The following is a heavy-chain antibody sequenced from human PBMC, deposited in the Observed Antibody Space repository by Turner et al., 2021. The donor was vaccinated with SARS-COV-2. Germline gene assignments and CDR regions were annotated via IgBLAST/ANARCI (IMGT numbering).Heavy chain of an antibody. J-gene: IGHJ6*02. CDR3: AGEEVVFRASHTLYYYGMDV. CDR1: GGPISSRSYY. Sequence: QLQLQEAGPGLGKPSETLSPTCTVSGGPISSRSYYWGWIRQPQGKGLEWIGGIYYSGITYYNPSLKSRVTISVDTSKTQFSLKLSSVTAADTAVYYCAGEEVVFRASHTLYYYGMDVWGQGTTVTVSS. V-gene: IGHV4-39*01. D-gene: IGHD3-22*01. CDR2: IYYSGIT.